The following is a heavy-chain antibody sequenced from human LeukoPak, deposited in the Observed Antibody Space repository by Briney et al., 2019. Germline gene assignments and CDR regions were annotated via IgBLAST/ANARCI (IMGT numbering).Heavy chain of an antibody. CDR2: INHSGST. V-gene: IGHV4-34*01. J-gene: IGHJ4*02. Sequence: PSETLSLTCAVYGGSFSGYYWSWIRQPPGKGLEWIGEINHSGSTNHNPSLKSRVTISVDTSKNQFSLELSSVTAADTAVYYCARGPNIVVVPAATHFDYWGQGTLVTVSS. D-gene: IGHD2-2*01. CDR3: ARGPNIVVVPAATHFDY. CDR1: GGSFSGYY.